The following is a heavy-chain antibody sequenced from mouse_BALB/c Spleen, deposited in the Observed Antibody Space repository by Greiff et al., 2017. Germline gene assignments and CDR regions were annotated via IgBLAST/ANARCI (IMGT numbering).Heavy chain of an antibody. CDR2: INPSSGYT. CDR3: ARHYGSSYGFAY. CDR1: GYTFTSYT. Sequence: QVQLQQSAAELARPGASVKMSCKASGYTFTSYTMHWVKQRPGQGLEWIGYINPSSGYTEYNQKFKDKTTLTADKSSSTAYMQLSSLTSEDSAVYYCARHYGSSYGFAYWGQGTLVTVSA. J-gene: IGHJ3*01. D-gene: IGHD1-1*01. V-gene: IGHV1-4*02.